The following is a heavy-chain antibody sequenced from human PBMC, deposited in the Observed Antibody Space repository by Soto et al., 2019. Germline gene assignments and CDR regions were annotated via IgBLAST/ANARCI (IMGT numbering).Heavy chain of an antibody. V-gene: IGHV3-23*01. CDR3: AKGPPPPYSSPWYHLAS. Sequence: GGSLRLSCSASGFTFSSYAMSWVRQAPGKGLESVSAISGSGGSTYYADSVKGRFTISRDNSKNTLYLQMDSLRAEDTAVYYCAKGPPPPYSSPWYHLASWGQGILVTVSS. CDR2: ISGSGGST. J-gene: IGHJ1*01. CDR1: GFTFSSYA. D-gene: IGHD6-13*01.